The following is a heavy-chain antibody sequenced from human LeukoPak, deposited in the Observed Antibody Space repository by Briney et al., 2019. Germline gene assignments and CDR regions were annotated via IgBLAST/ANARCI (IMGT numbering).Heavy chain of an antibody. CDR3: ARDQGYSRDGYYYAMDV. Sequence: GGSLRLSCAASGFTFSSYAMHWVRHAPGKGVEYFSAISSYGGSTYYANSVKGRFTISRDNSKNTLYLQMCSLRAEDMGVYYCARDQGYSRDGYYYAMDVWGQGTTVTVSS. CDR1: GFTFSSYA. CDR2: ISSYGGST. D-gene: IGHD5-18*01. J-gene: IGHJ6*02. V-gene: IGHV3-64*01.